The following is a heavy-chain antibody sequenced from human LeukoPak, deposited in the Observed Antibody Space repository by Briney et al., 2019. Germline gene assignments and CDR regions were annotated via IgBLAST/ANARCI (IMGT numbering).Heavy chain of an antibody. CDR3: AKAPIRGVASSLTPLFDY. J-gene: IGHJ4*02. CDR2: ISGSGGST. V-gene: IGHV3-23*01. Sequence: PGGSLRLSCAASGFTFSSYAMSWVRQAPGKGLEWVSAISGSGGSTYYADSVKGRFTISRDNSKNTLYLQMNSLRAEDTAVYYCAKAPIRGVASSLTPLFDYWGQGTLVTVSS. CDR1: GFTFSSYA. D-gene: IGHD3-10*01.